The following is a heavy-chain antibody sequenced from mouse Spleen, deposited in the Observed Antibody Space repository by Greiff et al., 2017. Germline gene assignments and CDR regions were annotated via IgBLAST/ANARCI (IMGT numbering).Heavy chain of an antibody. CDR1: GYTFTDYN. J-gene: IGHJ3*01. CDR3: ARRHYYGSSYGDGFAY. Sequence: VQLQQSGPELVKPGASVTIPCKASGYTFTDYNMDWVKQSHGKSLEWIGDINPNNGGTIYNQKFKGKATLTVDKSSSTAYMELRSLTSEDTAVYYCARRHYYGSSYGDGFAYWGQGTLVTVSA. D-gene: IGHD1-1*01. CDR2: INPNNGGT. V-gene: IGHV1-18*01.